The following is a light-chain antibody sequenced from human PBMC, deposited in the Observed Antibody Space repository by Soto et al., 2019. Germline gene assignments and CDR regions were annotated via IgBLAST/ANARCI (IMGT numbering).Light chain of an antibody. CDR3: SSYAGSRVLV. V-gene: IGLV2-14*01. Sequence: QSVLTQPASVSGSPGQSITISCTGTSSDVGAYNYVSWYQQHPGRAPKLIIYEVSDRPSGISDRFSGSKSGNTASLNISGLQAEDEADYYCSSYAGSRVLVLGGGTKLTVL. CDR1: SSDVGAYNY. J-gene: IGLJ2*01. CDR2: EVS.